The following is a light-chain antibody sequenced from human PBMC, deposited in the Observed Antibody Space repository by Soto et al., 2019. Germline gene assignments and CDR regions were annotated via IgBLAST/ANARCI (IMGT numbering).Light chain of an antibody. CDR2: DAS. CDR3: HQRSNWPLLT. J-gene: IGKJ4*01. Sequence: EIVLTQSPATLSLSPGERATLSCRASQSVRSYVAWYQQKPGQAPRLLIYDASNRATGIPARFSGSGSGTDFTLTMSSLEPEDFAVYYCHQRSNWPLLTFGGGTKVDIK. V-gene: IGKV3-11*01. CDR1: QSVRSY.